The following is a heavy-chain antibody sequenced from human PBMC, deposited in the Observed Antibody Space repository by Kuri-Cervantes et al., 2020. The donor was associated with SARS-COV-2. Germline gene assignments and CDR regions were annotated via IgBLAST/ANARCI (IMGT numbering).Heavy chain of an antibody. CDR3: ARGPYYYDSSGYSNAEYFQH. V-gene: IGHV3-33*01. CDR2: IWYDGSNK. Sequence: SWAASGFIFSSYGMHWVRQAPGKGLEWVAVIWYDGSNKYYADSVKGRFTITRDNSKNTLYLQMDSLRAEDTAVYYCARGPYYYDSSGYSNAEYFQHWGQGTLVTVSS. CDR1: GFIFSSYG. J-gene: IGHJ1*01. D-gene: IGHD3-22*01.